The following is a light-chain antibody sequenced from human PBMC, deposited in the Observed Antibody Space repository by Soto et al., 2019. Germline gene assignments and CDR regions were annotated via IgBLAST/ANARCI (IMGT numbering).Light chain of an antibody. V-gene: IGKV3-20*01. CDR2: GAS. CDR3: QQYGSSPT. CDR1: QSVSSSY. J-gene: IGKJ1*01. Sequence: EIVLTQSPGTLSLSPGERATLSCRASQSVSSSYLAWYQQKPCQAPRLLIYGASIRATGIPDRFSGSGSGTDFTLTISRLEPEDFAVYYCQQYGSSPTFGQGTKVEIK.